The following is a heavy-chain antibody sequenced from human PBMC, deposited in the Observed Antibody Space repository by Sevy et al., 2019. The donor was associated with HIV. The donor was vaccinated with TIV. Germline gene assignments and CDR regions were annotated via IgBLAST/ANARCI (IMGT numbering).Heavy chain of an antibody. V-gene: IGHV3-33*01. CDR3: ARGPSLIVTGAAGYLDY. D-gene: IGHD2-21*01. CDR2: MWYDGNNK. CDR1: GFTFSSFG. Sequence: GGSLRLSCTASGFTFSSFGIHWVRQAPGKGLEWVALMWYDGNNKYYPDAVKGRFTISRDSSKNTLYLQMNNLRAEDTAVYYCARGPSLIVTGAAGYLDYWGQGTLVTVSS. J-gene: IGHJ4*02.